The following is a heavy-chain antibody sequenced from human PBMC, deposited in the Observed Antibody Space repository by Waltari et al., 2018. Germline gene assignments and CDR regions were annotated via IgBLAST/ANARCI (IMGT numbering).Heavy chain of an antibody. CDR3: ARGFNLGRGGWFDP. CDR2: INHSGST. Sequence: QVQLQQWGAGLLKPSETLSLTCAVYGGSFSGYYWNWIRQPPGKGLEWIGEINHSGSTNYNSSLKSRVTISADPSKNQFSLKLSSVTAADTAVYYCARGFNLGRGGWFDPWGQGTLVTVSS. V-gene: IGHV4-34*01. J-gene: IGHJ5*02. D-gene: IGHD3-10*01. CDR1: GGSFSGYY.